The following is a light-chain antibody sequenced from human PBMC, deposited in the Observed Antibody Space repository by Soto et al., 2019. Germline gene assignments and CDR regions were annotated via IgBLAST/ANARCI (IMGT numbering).Light chain of an antibody. CDR3: QQLNSYPIT. Sequence: DIQLTQSPSFLSASVGDRVTITCRASQGISSHLAWYQQQPGKAPKLLIYVASTLQSGVPSRFSGSGSGTEFTLTISGLQPEDFANYYCQQLNSYPITVGQGTRLEIK. CDR2: VAS. J-gene: IGKJ5*01. V-gene: IGKV1-9*01. CDR1: QGISSH.